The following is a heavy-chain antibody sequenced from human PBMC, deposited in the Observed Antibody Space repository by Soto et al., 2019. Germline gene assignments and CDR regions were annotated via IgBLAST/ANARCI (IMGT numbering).Heavy chain of an antibody. CDR3: ARTVAGYFDS. V-gene: IGHV1-18*01. Sequence: QVQLVQSGAEVRKPGASVKVSCKASGYSFTSSGISWVRQAPGQGPEWMGWISTYNGNTNYAQKFQGRVTMTTDTSPSKAYMDLRSLRSDDRAVYYCARTVAGYFDSWGQGTLVTVSS. CDR2: ISTYNGNT. CDR1: GYSFTSSG. D-gene: IGHD6-19*01. J-gene: IGHJ4*02.